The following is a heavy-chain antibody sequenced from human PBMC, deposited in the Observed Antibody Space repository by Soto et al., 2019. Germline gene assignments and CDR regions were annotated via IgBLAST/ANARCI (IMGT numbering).Heavy chain of an antibody. CDR2: IYYRGST. V-gene: IGHV4-39*01. CDR1: GGSISSSSYY. CDR3: ARLYQGKRPPDY. J-gene: IGHJ4*02. Sequence: QLQVQESGPGLVKPSETLSLTCTVSGGSISSSSYYWGWIRQPPGKGLEWIGSIYYRGSTYYNPSLKSRVTISVDTAQNQISLKLSSVTAADTAVYYCARLYQGKRPPDYWGQGTLVTVSS. D-gene: IGHD2-2*01.